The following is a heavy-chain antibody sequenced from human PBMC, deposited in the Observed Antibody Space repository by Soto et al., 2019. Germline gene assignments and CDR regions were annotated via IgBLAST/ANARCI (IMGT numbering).Heavy chain of an antibody. CDR1: GFTFSSYA. Sequence: GGSLRLSCAASGFTFSSYAMSWVRQAPGKGLEWVSALSGGGGTTYYADSVKGRFTITRDNSKNTLSLQMNSLRAEDTAVYYWAREPRLLIWFGELHDWGRGTLVTVSS. CDR3: AREPRLLIWFGELHD. CDR2: LSGGGGTT. J-gene: IGHJ4*02. D-gene: IGHD3-10*01. V-gene: IGHV3-23*01.